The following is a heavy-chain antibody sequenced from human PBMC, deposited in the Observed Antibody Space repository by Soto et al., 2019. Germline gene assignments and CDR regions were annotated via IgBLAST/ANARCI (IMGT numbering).Heavy chain of an antibody. Sequence: ASETLSLTCTVSGGPISSYYWSWIRQPPGKGLEWIGYIYYSGSTNYNPSLKSRVTISVDTSKNQFSLKLSSVTAADTAVYYCARGGGYDFWSGDYDYWGQGTLVTVSS. J-gene: IGHJ4*02. V-gene: IGHV4-59*01. D-gene: IGHD3-3*01. CDR3: ARGGGYDFWSGDYDY. CDR2: IYYSGST. CDR1: GGPISSYY.